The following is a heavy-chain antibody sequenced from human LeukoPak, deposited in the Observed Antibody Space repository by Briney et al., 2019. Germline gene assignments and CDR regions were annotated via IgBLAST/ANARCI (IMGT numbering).Heavy chain of an antibody. J-gene: IGHJ4*02. D-gene: IGHD2-2*02. CDR2: IWYDGSNK. Sequence: GGSLRLSCAASGFTFSSYGMHWVRQAPGKGLEWVAVIWYDGSNKYYADSVKGRFTISRDSSKNTLYLQMNSLRAEDTAIYYCARTILCDYWGQGTLVTVSS. CDR3: ARTILCDY. V-gene: IGHV3-33*01. CDR1: GFTFSSYG.